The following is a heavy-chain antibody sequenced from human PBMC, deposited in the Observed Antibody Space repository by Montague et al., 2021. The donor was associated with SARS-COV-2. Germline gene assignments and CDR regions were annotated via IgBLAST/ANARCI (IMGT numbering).Heavy chain of an antibody. CDR3: ARQGMAGITIFGVVLPNYGMDV. V-gene: IGHV4-39*01. CDR1: DGSISSSSYY. J-gene: IGHJ6*02. D-gene: IGHD3-3*01. CDR2: IYYSGST. Sequence: SETLSLTCTVSDGSISSSSYYWGWIRQPPGKGLEWIGSIYYSGSTYYNPSLKSRVTISVDTSKNQFSLKLSSVTAADTAVYYCARQGMAGITIFGVVLPNYGMDVWGQGTTVTVSS.